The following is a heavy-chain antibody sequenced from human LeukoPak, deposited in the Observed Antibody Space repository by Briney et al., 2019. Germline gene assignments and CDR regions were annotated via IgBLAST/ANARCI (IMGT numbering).Heavy chain of an antibody. CDR2: IWYDGNNK. CDR3: AKDHYYDSSGPDY. Sequence: AGGSLRLSCAASGFTFSNYGMHWVRQAPGKGLEWVAIIWYDGNNKYYADSVKGRFTISRDNSKSTMYLEMNSLRAEDTAVYYCAKDHYYDSSGPDYWGQGTLVTVSS. CDR1: GFTFSNYG. V-gene: IGHV3-30*02. J-gene: IGHJ4*02. D-gene: IGHD3-22*01.